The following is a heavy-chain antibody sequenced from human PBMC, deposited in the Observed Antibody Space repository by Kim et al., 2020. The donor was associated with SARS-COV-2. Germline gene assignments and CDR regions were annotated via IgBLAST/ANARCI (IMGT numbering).Heavy chain of an antibody. CDR1: GYRFTSYW. CDR2: LYPGDSDT. D-gene: IGHD5-18*01. J-gene: IGHJ6*02. CDR3: ARQGSTAMVTYYYYYGMDV. V-gene: IGHV5-51*01. Sequence: GESLQISCKGSGYRFTSYWIGWVRQMPGKGLEWMGILYPGDSDTRYSPSFQGQVTISADKSISTAYLQWSSLKASDTAMYYCARQGSTAMVTYYYYYGMDVWGQGTTVTVSS.